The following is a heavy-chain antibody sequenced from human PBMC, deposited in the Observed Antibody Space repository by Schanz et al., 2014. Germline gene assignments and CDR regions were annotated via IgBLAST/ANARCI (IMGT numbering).Heavy chain of an antibody. Sequence: QVQVVQSGAELKKPGASVKVSCKASGYTFSSHGIHWLRQAPGQSLEWMGWINTANGNAKYSANFQARVTITRYTSATTAYMELTNLRSEDTAVYYCARDLPYCDGGKCYSDGFDIWGQGTLXTISS. J-gene: IGHJ3*02. D-gene: IGHD2-21*01. V-gene: IGHV1-3*04. CDR1: GYTFSSHG. CDR2: INTANGNA. CDR3: ARDLPYCDGGKCYSDGFDI.